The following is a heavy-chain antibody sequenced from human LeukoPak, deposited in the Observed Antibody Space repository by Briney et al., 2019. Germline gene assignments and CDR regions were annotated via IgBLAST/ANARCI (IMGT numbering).Heavy chain of an antibody. V-gene: IGHV4-34*01. CDR2: INHSGST. CDR3: ASTRRIVVPAAMRGLDY. D-gene: IGHD2-2*01. Sequence: KPSETLSLTCAVYGGSFSGYYWSWIRQPPGKGLEWIGEINHSGSTNYNPSLKSRVTISVDTSKNRFSLKLSSVTAADTAVYYCASTRRIVVPAAMRGLDYWGQGTLVTVSP. CDR1: GGSFSGYY. J-gene: IGHJ4*02.